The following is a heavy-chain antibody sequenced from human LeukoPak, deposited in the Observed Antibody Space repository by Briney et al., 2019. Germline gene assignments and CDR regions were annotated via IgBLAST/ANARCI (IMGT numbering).Heavy chain of an antibody. D-gene: IGHD6-13*01. CDR3: AREARIAAAALGGWFDP. Sequence: PSETLSLTCTVSGGSISSSSYYWGWIRQPPGKGLQWIGSIYYSGSTYYNPSLKSRVSISVDTSKNQFSLKPSSVTAADTAVYYCAREARIAAAALGGWFDPWDQGTLVTVSS. CDR1: GGSISSSSYY. V-gene: IGHV4-39*07. J-gene: IGHJ5*02. CDR2: IYYSGST.